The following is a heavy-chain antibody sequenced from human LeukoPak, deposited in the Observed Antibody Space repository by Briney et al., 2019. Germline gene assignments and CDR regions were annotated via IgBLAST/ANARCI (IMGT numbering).Heavy chain of an antibody. CDR3: ARGTRYCSSTSCSYYFDY. Sequence: GASVKVSCKASGGVFTTYAISWVRQAPGQGLEWMGWMNPNSGNTGYAQKFQGRVTVTRNTSISTAYMELSSLRSEDTAVYYCARGTRYCSSTSCSYYFDYWGQGTLVTVSS. CDR2: MNPNSGNT. J-gene: IGHJ4*02. V-gene: IGHV1-8*01. D-gene: IGHD2-2*01. CDR1: GGVFTTYA.